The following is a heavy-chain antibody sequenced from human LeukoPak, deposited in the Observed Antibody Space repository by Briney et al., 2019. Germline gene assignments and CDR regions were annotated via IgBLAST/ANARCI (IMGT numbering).Heavy chain of an antibody. CDR1: GFTFSSYA. CDR3: TRQYYDFWSGYSYCYYYYMDV. CDR2: IRSKAYGGTT. V-gene: IGHV3-49*04. Sequence: GGSLRLSCASSGFTFSSYAMSWVRQAPGKGLEWVGFIRSKAYGGTTEYAASVKGRFTISRDDSKSIAYLQMNSLKTEDTAVYYCTRQYYDFWSGYSYCYYYYMDVWGKGTTVTVSS. D-gene: IGHD3-3*01. J-gene: IGHJ6*03.